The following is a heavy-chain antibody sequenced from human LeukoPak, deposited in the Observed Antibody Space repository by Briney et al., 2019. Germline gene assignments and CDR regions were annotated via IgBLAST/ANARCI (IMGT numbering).Heavy chain of an antibody. V-gene: IGHV4-34*01. D-gene: IGHD4-11*01. Sequence: SETLSLTCAVYGGSFSGYYWSWIRQPPGKGLEWIGEINYSGSTNYNPSLKSRVTISVDTSKNQFSLKLSSVTAADTAVYYCARGHPKPRNYGYYYYGMDVWGQGTTVTVSS. CDR2: INYSGST. CDR1: GGSFSGYY. CDR3: ARGHPKPRNYGYYYYGMDV. J-gene: IGHJ6*02.